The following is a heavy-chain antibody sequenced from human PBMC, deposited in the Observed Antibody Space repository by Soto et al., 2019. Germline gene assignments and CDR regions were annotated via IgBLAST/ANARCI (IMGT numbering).Heavy chain of an antibody. J-gene: IGHJ4*02. V-gene: IGHV1-46*03. Sequence: QVQLVQPGAEVKKPGASVKLSCKASAYTLTSFYIHWVRQAPGQGLEWMGIINPNGGSTNYAHNFQGRVTMTRDTSTSTVYMDLSSLRSEDTAVYYCARGLASGDYWGQGTLVTVSS. CDR1: AYTLTSFY. D-gene: IGHD6-6*01. CDR3: ARGLASGDY. CDR2: INPNGGST.